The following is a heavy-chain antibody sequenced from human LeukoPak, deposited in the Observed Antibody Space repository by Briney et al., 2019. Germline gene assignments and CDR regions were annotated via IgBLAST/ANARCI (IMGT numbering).Heavy chain of an antibody. J-gene: IGHJ6*02. V-gene: IGHV1-69*13. Sequence: ASVKVSCKAPGGTFSSCAISWVRQAPGQGLEWMGGIIPIFGTANYAQKFQGRVTITADESTSTAYMELSSLRSEDTAVYYCARDPYYYYYGMDVWGQGTTVTVSS. CDR2: IIPIFGTA. CDR1: GGTFSSCA. CDR3: ARDPYYYYYGMDV.